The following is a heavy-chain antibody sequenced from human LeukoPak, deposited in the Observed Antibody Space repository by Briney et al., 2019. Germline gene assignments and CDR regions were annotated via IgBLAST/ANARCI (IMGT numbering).Heavy chain of an antibody. Sequence: PGGSLRLSCAASGLTFSSYEMNWVRQAPGKGLEWVSYISSSGVTIYYADSVKGRFTISRDNAKNSLYLQMNSLRAEDTAVYYCAKDDYYDTSGYRDWGQGTLVTVSS. CDR2: ISSSGVTI. J-gene: IGHJ4*02. CDR1: GLTFSSYE. CDR3: AKDDYYDTSGYRD. V-gene: IGHV3-48*03. D-gene: IGHD3-22*01.